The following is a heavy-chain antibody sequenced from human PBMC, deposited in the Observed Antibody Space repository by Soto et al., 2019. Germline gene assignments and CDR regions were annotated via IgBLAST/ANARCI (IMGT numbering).Heavy chain of an antibody. CDR1: GFTFSSYA. CDR3: ATRRGAARYYYYGMDV. V-gene: IGHV3-23*01. Sequence: GGSLRLSCAASGFTFSSYAMSWVRQAPGKGLEWVSAISGSGDSTYYADSVKGRFTISRDNSKNTLYLQMNSLRAEDTAVYYCATRRGAARYYYYGMDVWGQGTTVTVSS. D-gene: IGHD6-25*01. J-gene: IGHJ6*02. CDR2: ISGSGDST.